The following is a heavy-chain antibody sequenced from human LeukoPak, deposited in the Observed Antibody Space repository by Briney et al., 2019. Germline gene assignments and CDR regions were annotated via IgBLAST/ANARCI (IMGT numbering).Heavy chain of an antibody. D-gene: IGHD3-9*01. V-gene: IGHV1-69*06. CDR2: IIPIFGTA. J-gene: IGHJ5*02. CDR3: ARDSIGGYDILTGYVPAPNWFDP. CDR1: GGTFISYA. Sequence: GASVKVSCKASGGTFISYAISWAGQAPGQGLEWMGGIIPIFGTANYAQKFQGRVTITADKSTSTPYMELSSLRSEDTAVYYCARDSIGGYDILTGYVPAPNWFDPWGQGTLVTVSS.